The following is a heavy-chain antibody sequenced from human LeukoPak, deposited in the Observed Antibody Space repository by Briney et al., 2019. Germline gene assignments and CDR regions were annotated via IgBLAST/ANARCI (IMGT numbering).Heavy chain of an antibody. V-gene: IGHV1-24*01. CDR3: ATVTLIDYYDSSGSINPVFDY. D-gene: IGHD3-22*01. Sequence: ASVKVSCKVSGYTLTELSMHWVRQAPGKGLEWMGGFDPEDGETIYAQKFQGRVTMTEDTSTDTAYMELSSLRSEDTAVYYCATVTLIDYYDSSGSINPVFDYWGQGTLVTVSS. CDR1: GYTLTELS. J-gene: IGHJ4*02. CDR2: FDPEDGET.